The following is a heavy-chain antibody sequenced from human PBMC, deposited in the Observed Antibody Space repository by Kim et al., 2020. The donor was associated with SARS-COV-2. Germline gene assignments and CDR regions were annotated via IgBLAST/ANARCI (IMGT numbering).Heavy chain of an antibody. CDR3: SRVPRLLWVGERYFDS. CDR1: GGSFSGYY. Sequence: SETLSLTCAVYGGSFSGYYWSWIRQPPGKGLEWIGEINHSGSTNYNPSLKSRVTISVDTSKNQFSLKLSSVTAADTAVYYWSRVPRLLWVGERYFDSGG. V-gene: IGHV4-34*01. CDR2: INHSGST. J-gene: IGHJ4*01. D-gene: IGHD3-10*01.